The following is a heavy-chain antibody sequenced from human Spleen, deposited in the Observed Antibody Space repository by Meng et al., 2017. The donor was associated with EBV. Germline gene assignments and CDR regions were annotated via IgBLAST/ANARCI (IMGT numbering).Heavy chain of an antibody. Sequence: GQMLHSGAGVKKPGASVKVACNASGYTFTGYYMHWVQQAPGQGLEWMGWINPNSGGTNYAQKFQGWDTMTRDTSISTAYMELSRLRSDDTAVYYCARGVQGGWYNFDYWGQGTLVTVSS. CDR2: INPNSGGT. V-gene: IGHV1-2*04. D-gene: IGHD6-19*01. J-gene: IGHJ4*02. CDR1: GYTFTGYY. CDR3: ARGVQGGWYNFDY.